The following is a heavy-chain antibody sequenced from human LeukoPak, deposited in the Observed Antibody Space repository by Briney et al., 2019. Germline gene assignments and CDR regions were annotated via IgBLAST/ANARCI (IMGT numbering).Heavy chain of an antibody. CDR3: AKDGFTMIVVVSDAFDI. Sequence: QPGGSLRLSCAASGFTFSSCAMSWVRQAPGKGLEWVSAISGSGGSTYYADSVKGRFTISRDNSKNTLYLQMNSLRAEDTAVYYSAKDGFTMIVVVSDAFDIWGQGTMVTVPS. CDR1: GFTFSSCA. V-gene: IGHV3-23*01. D-gene: IGHD3-22*01. CDR2: ISGSGGST. J-gene: IGHJ3*02.